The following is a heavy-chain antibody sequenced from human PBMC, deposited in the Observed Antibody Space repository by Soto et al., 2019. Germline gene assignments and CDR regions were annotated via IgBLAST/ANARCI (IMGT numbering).Heavy chain of an antibody. Sequence: QVQLQESGPGLVKPSATLAVTCTVSGGSVSSGSYYWSWIRQPPGKGLEWVGCISDTGSGDYNPSLKSRVTISVHTSKRQFSLRLNSVTAADTAFDYCAVAHSGYDPRGMDVWGQGTTVTVSS. V-gene: IGHV4-61*01. J-gene: IGHJ6*02. CDR2: ISDTGSG. CDR3: AVAHSGYDPRGMDV. CDR1: GGSVSSGSYY. D-gene: IGHD5-12*01.